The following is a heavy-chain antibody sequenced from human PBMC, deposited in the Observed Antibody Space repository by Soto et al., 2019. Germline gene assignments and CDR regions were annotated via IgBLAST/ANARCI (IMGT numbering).Heavy chain of an antibody. Sequence: EVQLVESGGGLGQPGGSLRLSCVASGFPCDRYSMGWVRQAPGKGLEWVANIKEDGREENYVDSVQGRFTISRDNARNLLSLQMNNLRAEDTAMYYCARAWTYARCWGRGTLVTVSS. CDR3: ARAWTYARC. D-gene: IGHD1-7*01. J-gene: IGHJ4*02. CDR2: IKEDGREE. CDR1: GFPCDRYS. V-gene: IGHV3-7*04.